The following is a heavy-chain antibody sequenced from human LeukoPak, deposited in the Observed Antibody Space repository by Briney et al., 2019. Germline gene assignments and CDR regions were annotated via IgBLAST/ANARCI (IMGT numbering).Heavy chain of an antibody. CDR2: IYYSGST. J-gene: IGHJ4*02. CDR1: GGSISSYY. D-gene: IGHD6-19*01. V-gene: IGHV4-59*01. Sequence: SETLSLTCTVSGGSISSYYWSWIRQPPGKGLEWIGYIYYSGSTNYNPSLKSRVTISVDTSKNQFSLKLSSVTAADTAVYYCARAGIAVAVAHFDYWGQGTLVTVSS. CDR3: ARAGIAVAVAHFDY.